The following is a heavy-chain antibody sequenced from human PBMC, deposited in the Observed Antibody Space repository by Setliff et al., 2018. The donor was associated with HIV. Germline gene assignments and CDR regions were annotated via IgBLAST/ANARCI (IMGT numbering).Heavy chain of an antibody. J-gene: IGHJ4*02. D-gene: IGHD7-27*01. CDR1: GFMFNDYG. CDR3: ARDHYLGLDY. V-gene: IGHV3-20*04. Sequence: AGGSLRLSCVGSGFMFNDYGMSWVRQAPGKGLEWVAGISWDGIKTTYGDSVRGRFTISRDNVEKSVYLQMNRLRNEDTARYYCARDHYLGLDYWGQGSLGTVS. CDR2: ISWDGIKT.